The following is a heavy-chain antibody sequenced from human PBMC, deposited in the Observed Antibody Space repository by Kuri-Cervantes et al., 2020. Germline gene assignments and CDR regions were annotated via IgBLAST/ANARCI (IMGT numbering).Heavy chain of an antibody. Sequence: ETLSLTCAASGFTFSNAWMSWVRQAPGKGLEWVGRIKSKADGGTIDYATPVKGRVIISRDDSKNTLYLQMNNLKTEDTAVYFCATYLEYYFDYWGQGTLVTVSS. CDR1: GFTFSNAW. CDR3: ATYLEYYFDY. J-gene: IGHJ4*02. D-gene: IGHD2-21*01. V-gene: IGHV3-15*01. CDR2: IKSKADGGTI.